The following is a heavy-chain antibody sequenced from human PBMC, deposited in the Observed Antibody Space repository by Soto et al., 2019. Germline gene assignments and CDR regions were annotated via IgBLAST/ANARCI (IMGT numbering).Heavy chain of an antibody. J-gene: IGHJ4*02. D-gene: IGHD3-16*01. Sequence: SETLSLTCAVYSGSFSGYYWSWIRQPPGKGLEWIGEIYHGLSIVYNPSLKSRVTISGDSSKNQFSLKLSSVTAADTAVYYCPRHGGYYFDYWGQGTLVTVSS. V-gene: IGHV4-34*01. CDR1: SGSFSGYY. CDR2: IYHGLSI. CDR3: PRHGGYYFDY.